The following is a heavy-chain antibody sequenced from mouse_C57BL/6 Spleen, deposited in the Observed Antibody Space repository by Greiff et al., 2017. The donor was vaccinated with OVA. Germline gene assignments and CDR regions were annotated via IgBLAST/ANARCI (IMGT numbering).Heavy chain of an antibody. CDR1: GYTFTSYW. CDR3: ARERTWRVAMDY. Sequence: QVQLQQPGAELVKPGASVKLSCKASGYTFTSYWMPWVQQRPGQGLEWIGMIHPNSGSTNYNEKFKSKATLTVYKSSSTAYMQLSSLTSEDSAVDYCARERTWRVAMDYWGQGASVTVSS. J-gene: IGHJ4*01. V-gene: IGHV1-64*01. CDR2: IHPNSGST.